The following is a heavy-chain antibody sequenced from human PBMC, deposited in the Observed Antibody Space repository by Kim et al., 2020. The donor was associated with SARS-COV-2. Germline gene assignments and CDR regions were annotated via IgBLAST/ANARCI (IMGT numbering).Heavy chain of an antibody. J-gene: IGHJ4*02. Sequence: SETLSLTCAVYGGSFSGYYWSWIRQPPGKGLEWIGEINHSGSTNYNQSLKSRVTLSVDTSKNQFSLKLCSVTAAGTAVYYCARGLASAYYSMIVEVITGNSFDHWGQRTLVTVST. D-gene: IGHD3-22*01. CDR3: ARGLASAYYSMIVEVITGNSFDH. CDR1: GGSFSGYY. V-gene: IGHV4-34*01. CDR2: INHSGST.